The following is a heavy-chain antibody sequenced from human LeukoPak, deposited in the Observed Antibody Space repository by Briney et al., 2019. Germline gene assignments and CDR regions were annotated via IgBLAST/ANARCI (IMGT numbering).Heavy chain of an antibody. CDR3: ARETVGLDY. V-gene: IGHV3-48*02. J-gene: IGHJ4*02. Sequence: SGGSLRLSGAASGFTFSNYNLNWVRQAPGKGLEWVSYISDGSSTIYYADSVRGRFTISRDNAKNSLYLQINSLRDEDTAVYYCARETVGLDYWGQGTLVTVSS. CDR1: GFTFSNYN. D-gene: IGHD4-17*01. CDR2: ISDGSSTI.